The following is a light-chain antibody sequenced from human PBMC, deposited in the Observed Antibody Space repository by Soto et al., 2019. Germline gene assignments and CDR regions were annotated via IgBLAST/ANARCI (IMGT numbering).Light chain of an antibody. CDR2: EGS. CDR3: CSYARSSTYYV. CDR1: SSDVGSDNL. Sequence: QSVLTQPASVSGSPGQSITISCTGASSDVGSDNLVSWYQQHPGKAPKLMIYEGSKRPSGVSNRFSGSKSGNTASLTISGLQAEDEADYYCCSYARSSTYYVFGSGTKVTVL. J-gene: IGLJ1*01. V-gene: IGLV2-23*01.